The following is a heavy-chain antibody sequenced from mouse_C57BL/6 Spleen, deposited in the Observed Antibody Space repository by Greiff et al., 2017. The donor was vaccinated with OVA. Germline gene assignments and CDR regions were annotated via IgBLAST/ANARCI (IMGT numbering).Heavy chain of an antibody. CDR1: GYAFSSSW. CDR2: IYPGDGDT. D-gene: IGHD2-3*01. Sequence: QVQLQQSGPELVKPGASVKISCKASGYAFSSSWMNWVKQRPGKGLEWIGRIYPGDGDTNYNGKFKGKATLTADKSSSTAYMQLSSLTSEDSAVYFCARFGGWLPYAMDYWGQGTSVTVSS. J-gene: IGHJ4*01. V-gene: IGHV1-82*01. CDR3: ARFGGWLPYAMDY.